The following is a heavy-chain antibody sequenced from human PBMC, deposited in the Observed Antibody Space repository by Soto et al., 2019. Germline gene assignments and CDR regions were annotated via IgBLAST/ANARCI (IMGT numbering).Heavy chain of an antibody. CDR2: ISYDGSNK. Sequence: QVQLVESGGGVVQPGRSLRLSCAASGFTFSSYGMHWVRQAPGKGLEWVAVISYDGSNKYYADSVKGRFIISRDNSKNTLFLQINSLRADATAVYYCAKERASGWYYFDYWGQGTLVTVSP. V-gene: IGHV3-30*18. CDR3: AKERASGWYYFDY. J-gene: IGHJ4*02. CDR1: GFTFSSYG. D-gene: IGHD6-19*01.